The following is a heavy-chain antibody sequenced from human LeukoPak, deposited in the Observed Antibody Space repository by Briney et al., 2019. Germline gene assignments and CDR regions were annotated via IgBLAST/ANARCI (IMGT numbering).Heavy chain of an antibody. V-gene: IGHV3-30*04. Sequence: AERSLRLSCAASGFTFNNYAMHWVRQAPGKGLEWVAVISYDGSKKYCADSVKGRFTISRDNSKNTLYVQMNSLRAEDTAVYYCARDFAGYCSSTGCYGYYFDYWGQGTLVTVSS. D-gene: IGHD2-2*01. CDR2: ISYDGSKK. CDR1: GFTFNNYA. CDR3: ARDFAGYCSSTGCYGYYFDY. J-gene: IGHJ4*02.